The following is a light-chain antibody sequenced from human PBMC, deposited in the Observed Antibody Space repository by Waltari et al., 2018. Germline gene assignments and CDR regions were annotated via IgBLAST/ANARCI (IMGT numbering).Light chain of an antibody. CDR1: SSYVGGYNY. J-gene: IGLJ3*02. V-gene: IGLV2-8*01. CDR3: SSYAGSNRWV. CDR2: EVR. Sequence: SALTQPPSASWSPAQSVSISCPVTSSYVGGYNYCSWYQQPPRKAPKPIIYEVRKRPSGVPDRFSGSKSGNTASLTVSGLQADDEADYYCSSYAGSNRWVLGGGTKLTVL.